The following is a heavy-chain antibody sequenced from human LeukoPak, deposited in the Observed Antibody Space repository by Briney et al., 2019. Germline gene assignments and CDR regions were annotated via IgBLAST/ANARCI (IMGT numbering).Heavy chain of an antibody. Sequence: GGSLRLSCAASGFTFSSYWMSWVRQAPGKGLEWVANIKQDGSEKYYVDSVKGRFTISRDNAKNSLYLQMNSPRAEDTAVYYCAKSSGWYYFDYWGQGTLVTVSS. CDR2: IKQDGSEK. CDR1: GFTFSSYW. D-gene: IGHD6-19*01. CDR3: AKSSGWYYFDY. V-gene: IGHV3-7*03. J-gene: IGHJ4*02.